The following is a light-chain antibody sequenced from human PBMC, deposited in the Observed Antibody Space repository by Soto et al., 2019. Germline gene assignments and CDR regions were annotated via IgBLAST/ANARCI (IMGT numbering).Light chain of an antibody. Sequence: DIQMTQSPSTLSASVGDVVTITCRASQTMSGWLAWYQQRPGKAPKLLISDASSLRSGVPSRFSGSGSGTEFTLTSSSLQADDFGSYYCQQYKSSPWTFGHGPTVEV. CDR2: DAS. J-gene: IGKJ1*01. CDR3: QQYKSSPWT. CDR1: QTMSGW. V-gene: IGKV1-5*01.